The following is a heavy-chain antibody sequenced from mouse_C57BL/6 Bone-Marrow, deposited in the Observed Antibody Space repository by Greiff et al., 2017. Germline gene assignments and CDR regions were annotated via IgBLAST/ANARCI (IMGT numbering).Heavy chain of an antibody. CDR2: IDPSDSYT. D-gene: IGHD1-1*01. Sequence: VQLQQSGAELVKPGASVKLSCKASGYTFTSYWMQWVKQRPGQGLEWIGEIDPSDSYTNYNQKFKGKATLTVDTSSSTAYMQLSSLTSEDSAVYYCASSRLYYYAMDYWGQGTSVTVSS. CDR3: ASSRLYYYAMDY. CDR1: GYTFTSYW. V-gene: IGHV1-50*01. J-gene: IGHJ4*01.